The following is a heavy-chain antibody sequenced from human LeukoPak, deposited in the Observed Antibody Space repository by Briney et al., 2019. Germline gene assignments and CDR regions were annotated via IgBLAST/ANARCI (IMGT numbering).Heavy chain of an antibody. D-gene: IGHD6-13*01. V-gene: IGHV1-8*01. CDR1: GYTLTSYD. CDR3: ARGRSSSSSSPFDY. CDR2: MNPSSGNT. Sequence: GASVKVSCKASGYTLTSYDINWVRQATGQGLEWIGWMNPSSGNTGYAQKFQGRVTMTRNTSISTAYMELSSLRSEDTAVYYCARGRSSSSSSPFDYWGQGTLVTVSS. J-gene: IGHJ4*02.